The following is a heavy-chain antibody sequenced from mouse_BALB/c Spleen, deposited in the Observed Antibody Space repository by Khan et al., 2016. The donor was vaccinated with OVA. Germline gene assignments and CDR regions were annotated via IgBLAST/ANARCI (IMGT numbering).Heavy chain of an antibody. CDR2: INPHIGET. CDR1: GYSFTGYF. D-gene: IGHD1-1*01. CDR3: ARKNGIYFDY. V-gene: IGHV1-20*02. Sequence: VQLQQSGPELVKPGASVKISCKASGYSFTGYFMNWVMQSHGKSLEWIGRINPHIGETFYNQKFKGKATLTVDESSSTVHMELLSLASEDSAVYYCARKNGIYFDYWSQGTTLTVSS. J-gene: IGHJ2*01.